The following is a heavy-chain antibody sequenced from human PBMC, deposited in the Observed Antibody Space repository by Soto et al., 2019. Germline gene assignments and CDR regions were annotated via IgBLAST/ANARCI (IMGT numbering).Heavy chain of an antibody. D-gene: IGHD2-15*01. CDR3: ARYCSGGSCYPYYYYYYGMDV. CDR2: ISSSSSYT. V-gene: IGHV3-11*06. J-gene: IGHJ6*02. CDR1: GFTFSDYY. Sequence: QVQLVESGGGLVKPGGSLRLSCAASGFTFSDYYMSWIRQAPGKGLEWVSYISSSSSYTNYADSVKGRFTISRDNAKDTLDLQMNSLRAEDTAVYYCARYCSGGSCYPYYYYYYGMDVWGQGTTVTVSS.